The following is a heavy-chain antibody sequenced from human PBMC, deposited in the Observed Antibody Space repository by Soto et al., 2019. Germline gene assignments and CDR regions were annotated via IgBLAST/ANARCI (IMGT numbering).Heavy chain of an antibody. J-gene: IGHJ4*02. V-gene: IGHV1-3*01. CDR1: GYTFTSYA. Sequence: ASVKVSCKASGYTFTSYAMHWVRQAPGQRLEWMGWINAGNGNTKYSQKFQGRFTISRDNAKNTLFLQMNSLRAEDTAVYYCVRDDFGLGLDYWGLGTLVTVSS. CDR3: VRDDFGLGLDY. D-gene: IGHD1-26*01. CDR2: INAGNGNT.